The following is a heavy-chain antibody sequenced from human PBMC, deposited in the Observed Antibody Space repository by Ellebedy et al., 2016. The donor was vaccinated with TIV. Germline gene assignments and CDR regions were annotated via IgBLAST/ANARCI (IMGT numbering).Heavy chain of an antibody. D-gene: IGHD5-12*01. CDR1: GYTFTGYY. Sequence: AASVKVSCKASGYTFTGYYMHWVRQAPGQGLEWMGWINPNSGGTNYAQKFQGRVTMTRDTSISTAYMELSRLRSDDTAVYYCAREEYPYSGYADWGQGTLVTVSS. CDR3: AREEYPYSGYAD. V-gene: IGHV1-2*02. CDR2: INPNSGGT. J-gene: IGHJ4*02.